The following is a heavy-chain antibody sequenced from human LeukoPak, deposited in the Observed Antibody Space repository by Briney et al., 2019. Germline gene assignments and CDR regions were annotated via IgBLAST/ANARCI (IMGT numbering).Heavy chain of an antibody. CDR2: ISSTGSTI. CDR1: GFTFSSYE. V-gene: IGHV3-48*03. CDR3: ARVYYGSGKGYFQD. J-gene: IGHJ1*01. Sequence: PGGSLRLSCAASGFTFSSYEMNWVRQAPGEGLGWVSYISSTGSTIYYADSVKGRFTISRDNAKNSLYLQLNSLRAEDTAVYYCARVYYGSGKGYFQDWGQGTLITVS. D-gene: IGHD3-10*01.